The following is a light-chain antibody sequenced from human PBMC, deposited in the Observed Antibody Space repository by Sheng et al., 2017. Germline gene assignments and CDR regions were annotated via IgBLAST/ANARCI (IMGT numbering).Light chain of an antibody. CDR3: QQRSDWPPT. J-gene: IGKJ2*01. Sequence: VLTQSPATLSLSPGDTATLSCRASQTISTYLAWYQQKPGQAPRLLIYDASNRATGITARFSGSGSGTDFTLTITSLEAEDFAVYFCQQRSDWPPTFGQGTKLDLK. CDR2: DAS. V-gene: IGKV3-11*01. CDR1: QTISTY.